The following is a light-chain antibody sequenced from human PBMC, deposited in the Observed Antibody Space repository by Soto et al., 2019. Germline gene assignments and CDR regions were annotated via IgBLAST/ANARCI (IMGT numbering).Light chain of an antibody. CDR2: SHN. CDR3: ATWDISLTAVL. J-gene: IGLJ3*02. CDR1: TSNIGAGYD. V-gene: IGLV1-40*01. Sequence: QSVLTQPPSVSGAPGQRVTISCTGSTSNIGAGYDVHWYQQLPGAAPRLLISSHNNRPSGVPDRFFGSKSGTSASLTIIGLQAEDEGDYYCATWDISLTAVLFGGGTKVTVL.